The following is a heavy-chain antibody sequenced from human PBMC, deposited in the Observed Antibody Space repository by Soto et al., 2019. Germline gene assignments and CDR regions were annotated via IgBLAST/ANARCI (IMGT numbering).Heavy chain of an antibody. CDR1: GFTFSSYA. Sequence: QVQLVESGGGVVQPGRSLRLSCAASGFTFSSYAMHWVRQAPGKGLEWVAVISYDGSNKYYADSVKGRVTISRDNSKNTLYLQMNSLRAEDTAVYYCARADPHLPFCSGGSCYSVEDYWGQGTLVTVSS. CDR2: ISYDGSNK. V-gene: IGHV3-30-3*01. D-gene: IGHD2-15*01. CDR3: ARADPHLPFCSGGSCYSVEDY. J-gene: IGHJ4*02.